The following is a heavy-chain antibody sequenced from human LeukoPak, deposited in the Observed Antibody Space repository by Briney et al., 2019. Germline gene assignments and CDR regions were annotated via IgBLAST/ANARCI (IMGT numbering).Heavy chain of an antibody. CDR2: ISGSGGST. J-gene: IGHJ4*02. V-gene: IGHV3-23*01. CDR3: AKDQGIYRGSGEGFDY. Sequence: GGSLRLSCAASGFTFDDYAMHWVRQAPGKGLEWVSAISGSGGSTYYADSVKGRFTISRDNSKNTLYLQMNSLRAEDTAVYYCAKDQGIYRGSGEGFDYWGQGTLVTVSS. CDR1: GFTFDDYA. D-gene: IGHD6-19*01.